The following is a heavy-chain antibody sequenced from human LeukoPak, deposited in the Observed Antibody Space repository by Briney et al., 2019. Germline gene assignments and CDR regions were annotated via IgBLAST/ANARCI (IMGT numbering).Heavy chain of an antibody. Sequence: PGGSLRVSCEAPRFTFSHYGMRWGRQAPGKGLEWVAVIWSDGTNEYYADAVKGRFTISRDNFKNMVSLQMNRLRAEDTAVYYCAKDAQRGFDYSNSLEHWGKGSLVTVSS. CDR3: AKDAQRGFDYSNSLEH. V-gene: IGHV3-33*06. CDR1: RFTFSHYG. D-gene: IGHD4-11*01. CDR2: IWSDGTNE. J-gene: IGHJ4*02.